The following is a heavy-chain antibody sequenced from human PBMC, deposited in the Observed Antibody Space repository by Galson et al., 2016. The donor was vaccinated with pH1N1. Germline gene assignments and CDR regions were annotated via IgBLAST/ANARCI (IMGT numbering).Heavy chain of an antibody. CDR2: NLPVLGIT. Sequence: SVKVSCKASGVTFSNYAVSWVRQAPGQGLEWMGRNLPVLGITNYAQKFQGRVTINADKSTTTAYMELSSLRSEDAAVYYCATHLGIYGGYDWWGQGTLVTVSS. D-gene: IGHD5-12*01. CDR3: ATHLGIYGGYDW. CDR1: GVTFSNYA. V-gene: IGHV1-69*04. J-gene: IGHJ4*02.